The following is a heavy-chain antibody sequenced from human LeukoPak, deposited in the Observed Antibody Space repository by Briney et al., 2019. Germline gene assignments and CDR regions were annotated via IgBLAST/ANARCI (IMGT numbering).Heavy chain of an antibody. J-gene: IGHJ6*02. CDR1: GGSISTYY. V-gene: IGHV4-59*01. Sequence: SETLSLTCTVSGGSISTYYWSWIRQPPGKGLEWIGYIFNSGRTNYNPSLKSRVTMSVDTSKNQLSLKLSSVTAADTAVYYCARGPGYSYGYDYYYHGMDVWGQGTTVTVSS. D-gene: IGHD5-18*01. CDR2: IFNSGRT. CDR3: ARGPGYSYGYDYYYHGMDV.